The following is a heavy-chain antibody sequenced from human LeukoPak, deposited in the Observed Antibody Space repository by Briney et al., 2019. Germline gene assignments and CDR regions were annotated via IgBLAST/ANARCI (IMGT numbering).Heavy chain of an antibody. D-gene: IGHD5-18*01. J-gene: IGHJ3*02. CDR3: ARVDTAIDAFDI. CDR1: GFTFSSYA. Sequence: PGGSLRLSCAASGFTFSSYAMSWVRQAPGKGLEWVSAISGSGGSTYYADSVKGRFTISRDNSKNTLYLQMNSLRAEDTAVYYCARVDTAIDAFDIWGQGTMVTVSS. V-gene: IGHV3-23*01. CDR2: ISGSGGST.